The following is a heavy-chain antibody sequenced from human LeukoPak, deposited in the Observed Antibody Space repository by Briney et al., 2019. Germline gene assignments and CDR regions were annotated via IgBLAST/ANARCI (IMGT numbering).Heavy chain of an antibody. J-gene: IGHJ6*04. CDR3: ARDFLGLRGMDV. CDR2: INGGDGNK. D-gene: IGHD3-16*01. V-gene: IGHV1-3*01. CDR1: GYNFVGYA. Sequence: ASVKASCKASGYNFVGYAIYWVRQAPGQRLEWMGWINGGDGNKKYSEKFQGRVTITRDTSASTVYMELSSLRSEDTAVYYCARDFLGLRGMDVWGKGTTVAVSS.